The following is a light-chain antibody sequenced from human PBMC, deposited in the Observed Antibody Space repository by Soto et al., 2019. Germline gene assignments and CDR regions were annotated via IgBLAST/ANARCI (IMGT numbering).Light chain of an antibody. V-gene: IGLV1-47*01. J-gene: IGLJ3*02. CDR1: SPNIGSQF. CDR3: ASWDDSLRWV. Sequence: QSVLPQPPAASGTPGQRVTISCFGSSPNIGSQFVYWYQQLPGAAPKLLIYKKNQRPLGVPDRFSGSKSGASAALAISGLRTEDEADYYCASWDDSLRWVFGGGTKLTVL. CDR2: KKN.